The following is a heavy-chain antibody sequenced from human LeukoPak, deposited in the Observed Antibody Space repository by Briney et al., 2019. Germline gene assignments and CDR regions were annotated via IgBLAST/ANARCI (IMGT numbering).Heavy chain of an antibody. V-gene: IGHV4-59*01. CDR1: GGSISRYY. D-gene: IGHD3-16*01. CDR3: ARPWGTSPSD. CDR2: ISNSGST. J-gene: IGHJ4*02. Sequence: PSETLSLTCSVSGGSISRYYWSWIRQPPGKGLEWIGYISNSGSTSYNPSLKSRVTISVDASKNQVPLKLTSVTAADTAVYYCARPWGTSPSDWGQGTLVTVSS.